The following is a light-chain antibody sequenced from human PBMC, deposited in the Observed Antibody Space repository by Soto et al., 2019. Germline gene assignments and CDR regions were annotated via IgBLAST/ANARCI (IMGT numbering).Light chain of an antibody. CDR3: QQRTNWPPWYT. V-gene: IGKV3-11*01. J-gene: IGKJ2*01. CDR2: DTS. CDR1: QSVSSY. Sequence: EIVLTQSPATLSLSPGERATLSCRASQSVSSYLAWYQQKPGQAPRLLIYDTSNRATGIPARFSGSGFGTDFTLTISSLEPEDFAVYYCQQRTNWPPWYTFGQGTKLEIK.